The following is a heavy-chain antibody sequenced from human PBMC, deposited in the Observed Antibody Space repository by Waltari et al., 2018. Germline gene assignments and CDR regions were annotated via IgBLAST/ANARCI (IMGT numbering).Heavy chain of an antibody. Sequence: QVQLVQSGAEVKKPGASVKVSCKASGYTFTSYDINWVRQATGQGLGWMGWMNPNSGNTGYAQKFQGRVTITADKSTSTAYMELSSLRSEDTAVYYCASGAYYYGSGSYYKPLNFDYWGQGTLVTVSS. V-gene: IGHV1-8*01. J-gene: IGHJ4*02. CDR1: GYTFTSYD. CDR3: ASGAYYYGSGSYYKPLNFDY. D-gene: IGHD3-10*01. CDR2: MNPNSGNT.